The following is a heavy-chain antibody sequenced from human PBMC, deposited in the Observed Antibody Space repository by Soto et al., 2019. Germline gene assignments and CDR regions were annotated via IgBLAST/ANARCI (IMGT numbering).Heavy chain of an antibody. Sequence: GESLKISCKGSGYSFTSYWIGWVRQMPGKGLEWMGIIYPGDSDTRYSPSFQGQVTISADKSISTAYLQWSSLKASDTAMYYCARQGDYGSGSPTWAFYYYYGMDVWGQGTTVTVSS. D-gene: IGHD3-10*01. J-gene: IGHJ6*02. CDR2: IYPGDSDT. CDR3: ARQGDYGSGSPTWAFYYYYGMDV. V-gene: IGHV5-51*01. CDR1: GYSFTSYW.